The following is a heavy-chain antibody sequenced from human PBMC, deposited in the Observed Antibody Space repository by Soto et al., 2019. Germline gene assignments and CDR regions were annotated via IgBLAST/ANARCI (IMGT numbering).Heavy chain of an antibody. Sequence: QVHLVQSGAEVKKPGASVKVSCKASCYTFTGYGITWVRQAPGQGLEWMGWISAHNGNTDYAQKLQGRVIVTRDTSTSTAYMELRSLRSDDTAVYYCARGRYGDYWGQGALVTVSS. D-gene: IGHD1-1*01. J-gene: IGHJ4*02. CDR3: ARGRYGDY. CDR2: ISAHNGNT. V-gene: IGHV1-18*01. CDR1: CYTFTGYG.